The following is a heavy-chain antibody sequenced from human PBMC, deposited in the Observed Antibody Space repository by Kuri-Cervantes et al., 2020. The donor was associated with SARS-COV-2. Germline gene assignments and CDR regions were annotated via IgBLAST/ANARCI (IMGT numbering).Heavy chain of an antibody. D-gene: IGHD6-6*01. CDR1: GFTFSSYS. V-gene: IGHV3-21*01. Sequence: GESLKISCAASGFTFSSYSMNWVRQAPGKGLEWVSSISSSSSYIYYADSVKGRFTISRDSAKNSLYLQMNSLRAEDTAVYYCARQGEADIAAPLRWFDYWGQGTLVTVSS. CDR3: ARQGEADIAAPLRWFDY. CDR2: ISSSSSYI. J-gene: IGHJ4*02.